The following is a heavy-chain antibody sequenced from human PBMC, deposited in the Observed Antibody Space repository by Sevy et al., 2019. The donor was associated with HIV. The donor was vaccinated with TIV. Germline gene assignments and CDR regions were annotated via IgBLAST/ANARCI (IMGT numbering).Heavy chain of an antibody. CDR3: ARGAEYCSGGSCYQHDY. CDR2: INPSGGST. CDR1: GYTFTSYY. Sequence: ASVKVSCKASGYTFTSYYMHWVRQAPGQGLEWVGIINPSGGSTSYAQKFQGRVTMTRDTSTSTVYMELSSLRSEDTAVYYCARGAEYCSGGSCYQHDYWGQGTLVTVSS. D-gene: IGHD2-15*01. V-gene: IGHV1-46*01. J-gene: IGHJ4*02.